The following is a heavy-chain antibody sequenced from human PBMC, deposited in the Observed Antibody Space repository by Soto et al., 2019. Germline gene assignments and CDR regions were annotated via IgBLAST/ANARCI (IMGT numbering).Heavy chain of an antibody. CDR2: ISYDGSNK. CDR1: GFRLSDYW. J-gene: IGHJ4*02. CDR3: ASGYSSGWSYFDY. D-gene: IGHD6-19*01. V-gene: IGHV3-30-3*01. Sequence: PGGSLRLSCAASGFRLSDYWMHWVRQAPGKGLEWVAVISYDGSNKYYADSVKGRFTISRDNSKNTLYLQMNSLRAEDTAVYYCASGYSSGWSYFDYWGQGTLVTVSS.